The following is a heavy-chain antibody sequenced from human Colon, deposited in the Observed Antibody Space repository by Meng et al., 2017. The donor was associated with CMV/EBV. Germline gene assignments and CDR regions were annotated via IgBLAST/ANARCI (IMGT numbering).Heavy chain of an antibody. CDR2: ISGYNGNT. V-gene: IGHV1-18*01. D-gene: IGHD6-19*01. CDR3: ARDLAVAGKTSAFDI. J-gene: IGHJ3*02. Sequence: ASVKVSCKTSGYTLSNYGITWVRLAPGQGLEWVGWISGYNGNTHYARSVQGRVTMTIDISATTAYMELRSLRSDDTAIYYCARDLAVAGKTSAFDIWGQGTMVTVSS. CDR1: GYTLSNYG.